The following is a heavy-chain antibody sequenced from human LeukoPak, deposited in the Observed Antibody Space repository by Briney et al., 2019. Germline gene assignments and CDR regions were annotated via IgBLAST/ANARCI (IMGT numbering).Heavy chain of an antibody. J-gene: IGHJ3*02. CDR2: ISSSGST. Sequence: SETLSLTCTVSGDSISSGDYYWSWIRQPAGKGLEWIGRISSSGSTNYNPSLKSQFTISVDTSKNQLSLKQSSVTAADTAVYFCARGPYSYDSSGAFDIWGQGTMVTVSS. D-gene: IGHD3-22*01. CDR1: GDSISSGDYY. V-gene: IGHV4-61*02. CDR3: ARGPYSYDSSGAFDI.